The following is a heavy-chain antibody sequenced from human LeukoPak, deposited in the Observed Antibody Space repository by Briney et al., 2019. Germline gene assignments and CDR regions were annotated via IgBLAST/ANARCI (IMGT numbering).Heavy chain of an antibody. Sequence: SETLSLTCTVSGGSISSRSYYWGWIRQPPGKGLEWIGSIYYSGSTYYNPSLKSRVTISVDTSKNQFSLKLSSVTAADTAVYYCAREQDEGDAFDIWGQGTMVTVSS. J-gene: IGHJ3*02. V-gene: IGHV4-39*07. CDR1: GGSISSRSYY. D-gene: IGHD5-24*01. CDR2: IYYSGST. CDR3: AREQDEGDAFDI.